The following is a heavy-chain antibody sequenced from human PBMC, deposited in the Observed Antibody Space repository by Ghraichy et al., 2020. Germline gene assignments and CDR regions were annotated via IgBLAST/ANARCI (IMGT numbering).Heavy chain of an antibody. D-gene: IGHD6-13*01. CDR2: FFYGVST. J-gene: IGHJ4*02. V-gene: IGHV4-59*08. CDR3: ARQVGYSSSYFDY. CDR1: GDSISSYY. Sequence: SQTLSLTCAVSGDSISSYYWSWIRQPPGKGLEWIGYFFYGVSTVYNPSLKSRVTISIDTSKNHFSLKLSSVTAADTAVYYCARQVGYSSSYFDYWGQGTLVTVSS.